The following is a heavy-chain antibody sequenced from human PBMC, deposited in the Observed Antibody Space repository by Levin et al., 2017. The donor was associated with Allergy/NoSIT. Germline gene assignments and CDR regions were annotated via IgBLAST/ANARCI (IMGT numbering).Heavy chain of an antibody. CDR2: IPAGGGPT. Sequence: GESLKISCAASGFTFSKYAMNWVRQAPGKGLEWVSIIPAGGGPTYYADSVKGRFTISRDNSRSTLYLQMNSLRAEDTALYYCAKNKDGFFGDVWGQGTTVTVSS. D-gene: IGHD3-3*01. CDR1: GFTFSKYA. V-gene: IGHV3-23*01. CDR3: AKNKDGFFGDV. J-gene: IGHJ6*02.